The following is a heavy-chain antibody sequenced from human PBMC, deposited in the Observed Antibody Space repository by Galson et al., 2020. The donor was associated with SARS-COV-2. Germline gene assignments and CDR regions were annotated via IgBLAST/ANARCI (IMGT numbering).Heavy chain of an antibody. CDR2: ISAYNGNT. CDR1: GYTFTSYG. D-gene: IGHD2-2*01. CDR3: ARGLGYCSSTSCYEDAFDI. J-gene: IGHJ3*02. Sequence: ASVKVSCKASGYTFTSYGISWVRQAPGQGLEWMGWISAYNGNTNYAQKLQGRVTMTTDTSTSTAYMELRSLRSDDTAVYYCARGLGYCSSTSCYEDAFDIWGQGTMVTVSS. V-gene: IGHV1-18*01.